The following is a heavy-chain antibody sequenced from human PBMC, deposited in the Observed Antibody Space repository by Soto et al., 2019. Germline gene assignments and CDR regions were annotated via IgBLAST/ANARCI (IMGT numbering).Heavy chain of an antibody. CDR1: GFTFSNYS. J-gene: IGHJ6*02. CDR2: ISGRNDI. Sequence: PVGSLRLSCVVSGFTFSNYSINWVRQAPGKGLEWVSSISGRNDIYYADSVKGRFTISRDNAKNSVSLQMNSLRAEDTAVYYCAREYTAWPLAYGLDVWGQGTTVTVSS. D-gene: IGHD2-2*02. CDR3: AREYTAWPLAYGLDV. V-gene: IGHV3-21*01.